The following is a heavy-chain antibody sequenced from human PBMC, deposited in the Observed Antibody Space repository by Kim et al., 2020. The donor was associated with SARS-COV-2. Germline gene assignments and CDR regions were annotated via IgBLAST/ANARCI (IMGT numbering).Heavy chain of an antibody. Sequence: GGSLRLSCGASGFTFSDSAMHWVRRASGKGLEWVASIKRKVNGKATAYSASVRGRFTISRDDSRNTAYLQMNSLKTEDTAVYYGTRAPGRTLAFWDAFD. CDR2: IKRKVNGKAT. V-gene: IGHV3-73*01. CDR3: TRAPGRTLAFWDAFD. CDR1: GFTFSDSA. J-gene: IGHJ3*02. D-gene: IGHD3-3*02.